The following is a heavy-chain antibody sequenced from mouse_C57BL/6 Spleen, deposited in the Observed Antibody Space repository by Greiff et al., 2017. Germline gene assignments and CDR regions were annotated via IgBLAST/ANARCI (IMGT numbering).Heavy chain of an antibody. J-gene: IGHJ4*01. CDR1: GYTFTSYW. V-gene: IGHV1-52*01. CDR3: ARSPLYGPAGAMDY. D-gene: IGHD1-2*01. Sequence: QVHVKQSGAELVRPGSSVKLSCKASGYTFTSYWMHWVKQRPIQGLEWIGNIDPSDSETHYNQKFKDKATLTVDKSSSTAYMQLSSLTSEDSAVYYCARSPLYGPAGAMDYWGQGTSVTVSS. CDR2: IDPSDSET.